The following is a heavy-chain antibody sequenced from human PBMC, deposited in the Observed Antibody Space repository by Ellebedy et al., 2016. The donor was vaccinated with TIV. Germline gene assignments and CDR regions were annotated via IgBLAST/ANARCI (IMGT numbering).Heavy chain of an antibody. CDR3: ARGCITMVRGVMCI. Sequence: GESLKISXAASGFTFSRYWMHWVRQAPGKGLVWVSRINSDGSSTSYADSVKGRFTISRDNAKNTLYLQMNSLRAEDTAVYYCARGCITMVRGVMCIWGQGTMVTVSS. V-gene: IGHV3-74*01. D-gene: IGHD3-10*01. J-gene: IGHJ3*02. CDR1: GFTFSRYW. CDR2: INSDGSST.